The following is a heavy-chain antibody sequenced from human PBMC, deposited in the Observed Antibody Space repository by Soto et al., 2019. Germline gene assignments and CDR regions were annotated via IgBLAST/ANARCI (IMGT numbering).Heavy chain of an antibody. J-gene: IGHJ5*02. D-gene: IGHD3-22*01. CDR1: GGSISSGGYY. CDR2: IYYSGST. CDR3: ARDYYDSSGYYYVIDP. Sequence: QVQLQESGPGLVKPSQTLSLTCTVSGGSISSGGYYWSWIRKHPGKGLEWMGYIYYSGSTYYNPSLKSRVTISVDTSKNQFSLKLSSVTAADTAVYYCARDYYDSSGYYYVIDPWGQGTLVTVSS. V-gene: IGHV4-31*03.